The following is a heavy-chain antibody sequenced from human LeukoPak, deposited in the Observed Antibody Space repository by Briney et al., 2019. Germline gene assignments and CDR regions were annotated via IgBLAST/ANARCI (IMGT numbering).Heavy chain of an antibody. J-gene: IGHJ4*02. Sequence: GGSLRLSCAASGFTFRSYDMSWVRQAPGKGLEWVSAISGSGGSTYYADSVKGRFTISRDNSKNTLYLQMNSLRAEDTAVYYCAKVESSGYIFDYWGQGTLVTVSS. V-gene: IGHV3-23*01. D-gene: IGHD6-19*01. CDR2: ISGSGGST. CDR3: AKVESSGYIFDY. CDR1: GFTFRSYD.